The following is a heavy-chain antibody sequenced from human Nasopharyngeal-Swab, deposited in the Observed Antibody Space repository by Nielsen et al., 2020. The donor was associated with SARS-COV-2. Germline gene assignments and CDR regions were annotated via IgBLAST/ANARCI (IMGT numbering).Heavy chain of an antibody. CDR3: ARQSGGTRITYYYYYGMDV. V-gene: IGHV4-30-2*03. CDR1: GGSISSGGYS. D-gene: IGHD1-1*01. J-gene: IGHJ6*02. Sequence: SETLSLTCAVSGGSISSGGYSWSWIRQPPGKGLEWNGYIYHSGSTYYNPSLKSRVTISVDTSKNQFSLKLSSVTAADTAVYYCARQSGGTRITYYYYYGMDVWGQGTTVTVSS. CDR2: IYHSGST.